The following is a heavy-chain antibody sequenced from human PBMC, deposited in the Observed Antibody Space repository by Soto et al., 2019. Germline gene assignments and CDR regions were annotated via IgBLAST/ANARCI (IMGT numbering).Heavy chain of an antibody. V-gene: IGHV1-69*01. D-gene: IGHD6-13*01. J-gene: IGHJ5*02. Sequence: QVQLVQSGADVKKPGSSVKVSCQASGVTFSSETLGWVRQAPGQGLEWVGGIIPLFGTASYAQKFQGRVTITADESTSPVYMELSSLRSDDTAVYFCATELGENPAGPCDAGVQGTMVTVSS. CDR3: ATELGENPAGPCDA. CDR2: IIPLFGTA. CDR1: GVTFSSET.